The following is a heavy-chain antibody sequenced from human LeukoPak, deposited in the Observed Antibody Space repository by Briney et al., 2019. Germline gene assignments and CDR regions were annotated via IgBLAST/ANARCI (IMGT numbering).Heavy chain of an antibody. CDR3: AKDWGRRAVAGDAFDI. J-gene: IGHJ3*02. D-gene: IGHD6-19*01. CDR2: ISYDGSNK. V-gene: IGHV3-30*18. CDR1: GFTFSSYG. Sequence: GALRLSCAASGFTFSSYGIHWVREAPGKGLEWVAVISYDGSNKYYADSVKGRFTISRDNSKNTLYLQMNSLRAEDTAVYYCAKDWGRRAVAGDAFDIWGQGTMVTVSS.